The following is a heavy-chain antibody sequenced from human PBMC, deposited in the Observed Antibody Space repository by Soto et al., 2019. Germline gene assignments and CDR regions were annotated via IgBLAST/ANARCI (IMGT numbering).Heavy chain of an antibody. Sequence: QVQLVQSGAEVKKPGSSMKVSCKASGGTFSSYAISWVRQAPGQGLEWMGGIIPIFGTANYAQKFQGRVTVTADESTSTAYMELSSLRSEDTAVYYCARHCSSTSCYDAFDIWGQGTMVTVSS. CDR3: ARHCSSTSCYDAFDI. D-gene: IGHD2-2*01. J-gene: IGHJ3*02. CDR1: GGTFSSYA. CDR2: IIPIFGTA. V-gene: IGHV1-69*01.